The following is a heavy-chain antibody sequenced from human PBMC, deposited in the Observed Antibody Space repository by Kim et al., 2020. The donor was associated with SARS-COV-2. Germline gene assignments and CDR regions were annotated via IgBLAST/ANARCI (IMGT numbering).Heavy chain of an antibody. D-gene: IGHD2-15*01. V-gene: IGHV4-34*01. J-gene: IGHJ5*02. CDR1: GGSFSGYY. CDR2: INHSGST. Sequence: SETLSLTCAVYGGSFSGYYWSWIRQPPGKGLEWIGEINHSGSTNYNPSLKSRVTISVDTSKNQFSLKLSSVTAADTAVYYCARGGVRYCSGGSCYSGRGVPFDPWGQGTLVTVSS. CDR3: ARGGVRYCSGGSCYSGRGVPFDP.